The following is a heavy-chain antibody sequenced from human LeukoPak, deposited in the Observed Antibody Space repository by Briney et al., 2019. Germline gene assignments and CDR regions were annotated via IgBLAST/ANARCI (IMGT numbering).Heavy chain of an antibody. CDR1: GFTFSSYG. J-gene: IGHJ4*02. V-gene: IGHV3-33*01. D-gene: IGHD6-6*01. Sequence: GGSLRLSCAASGFTFSSYGMHWVCQAPGKGLEWVAVIWYNGSNKYYADSVKGRFTISRDNSKNTLYLQMNSLRAEDTAVYYCARGSGYSSSLFDYWGQGTLVTVSS. CDR3: ARGSGYSSSLFDY. CDR2: IWYNGSNK.